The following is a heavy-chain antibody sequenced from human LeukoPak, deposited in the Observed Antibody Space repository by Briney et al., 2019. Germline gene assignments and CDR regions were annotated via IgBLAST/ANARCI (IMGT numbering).Heavy chain of an antibody. CDR3: ARDYSEGDYYYNYYMDV. CDR1: GGSISSSSYY. J-gene: IGHJ6*03. CDR2: IYYSGST. V-gene: IGHV4-39*01. D-gene: IGHD3-10*01. Sequence: PSETLSLTCTVSGGSISSSSYYWGWIRQPPGKGLEWIGSIYYSGSTYYIPSLRSRVTISVDTSKNQFSLKLSSVTAADTAVYYCARDYSEGDYYYNYYMDVWGKGTTVTISS.